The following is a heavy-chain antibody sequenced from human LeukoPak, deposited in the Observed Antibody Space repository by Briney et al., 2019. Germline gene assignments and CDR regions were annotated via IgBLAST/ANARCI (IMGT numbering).Heavy chain of an antibody. Sequence: ASVKVSCKASGGTFSSYAISWVRQAPGQGLEWMGGIIPIFGTANYAQKLQGRVTMTTDTSTSTAYMELRRLRSDDTAVYYCARGGLYYGSGSYYNVYYYYYMDVWGKGTTVTISS. V-gene: IGHV1-69*05. J-gene: IGHJ6*03. CDR2: IIPIFGTA. D-gene: IGHD3-10*01. CDR1: GGTFSSYA. CDR3: ARGGLYYGSGSYYNVYYYYYMDV.